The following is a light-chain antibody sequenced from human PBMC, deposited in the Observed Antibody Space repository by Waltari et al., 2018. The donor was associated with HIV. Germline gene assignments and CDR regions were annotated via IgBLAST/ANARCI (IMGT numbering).Light chain of an antibody. V-gene: IGLV3-19*01. CDR1: SLRRYY. CDR3: NSRDSSGHHVV. Sequence: SSELTQDPAVSVALGQTVRITCQGDSLRRYYASWYQEKPGQAPVLVTYGRNNRPAGIPDRFSGSSSGNTASWTITGAQAEDEADYYCNSRDSSGHHVVFGGGTKLTVL. CDR2: GRN. J-gene: IGLJ2*01.